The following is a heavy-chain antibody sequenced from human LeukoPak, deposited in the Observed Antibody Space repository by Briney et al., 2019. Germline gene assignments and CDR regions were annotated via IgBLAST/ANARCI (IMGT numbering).Heavy chain of an antibody. CDR1: GFTVSSNY. D-gene: IGHD3-10*01. Sequence: SGGSLRLSRAASGFTVSSNYMSWVRQAPGKGLEWVSVIYSGGSTYYADSVKGRFTISRDNSKNTLYLQMNSLRAEDTAVYYCARDRPYYGSGSYDYYYCMDVWGKGTTVTVSS. J-gene: IGHJ6*03. CDR2: IYSGGST. CDR3: ARDRPYYGSGSYDYYYCMDV. V-gene: IGHV3-53*01.